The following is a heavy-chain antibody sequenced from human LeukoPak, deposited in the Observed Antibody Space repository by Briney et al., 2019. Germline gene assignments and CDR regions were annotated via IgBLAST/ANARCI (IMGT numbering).Heavy chain of an antibody. J-gene: IGHJ4*02. Sequence: GGSLRLSCAASGFTFDDNTMHWVRQTPGRGLEWVSFITWKSHRTRYADSVRGRFTVSRDNSKDSMHLEMNSLKTEDTGLYHCASEVGYRSLGYLGQGTLVTVSS. CDR1: GFTFDDNT. D-gene: IGHD3-3*01. CDR3: ASEVGYRSLGY. CDR2: ITWKSHRT. V-gene: IGHV3-43*01.